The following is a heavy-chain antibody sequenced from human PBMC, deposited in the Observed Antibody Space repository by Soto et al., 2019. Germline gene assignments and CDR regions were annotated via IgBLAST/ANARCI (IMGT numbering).Heavy chain of an antibody. CDR2: ISSSSSYI. CDR3: ARDHDFWRGYFSHWLDP. CDR1: GFTFSSYS. J-gene: IGHJ5*02. D-gene: IGHD3-3*01. Sequence: GGSLRLSCAASGFTFSSYSMNWVRQAPGKGLEWVSSISSSSSYIYYADSVKGRFTISRDNAKNSLYLQMNSLRAEDTAVYYCARDHDFWRGYFSHWLDPCGQGPLVTVSS. V-gene: IGHV3-21*01.